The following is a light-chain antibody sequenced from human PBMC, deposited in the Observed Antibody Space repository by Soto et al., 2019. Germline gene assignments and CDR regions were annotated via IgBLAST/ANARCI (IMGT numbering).Light chain of an antibody. Sequence: EIVLTQSPGTLSLSPGERATLSCRAIQSVSRSYLAWYQQKPGQAPRLXIYDASNRATDIPARFSGSGSGTDFTLTISSLEPEDFAVYYCQQRSNWPPFTFGQGTRLEIK. V-gene: IGKV3-11*01. CDR1: QSVSRSY. CDR3: QQRSNWPPFT. CDR2: DAS. J-gene: IGKJ5*01.